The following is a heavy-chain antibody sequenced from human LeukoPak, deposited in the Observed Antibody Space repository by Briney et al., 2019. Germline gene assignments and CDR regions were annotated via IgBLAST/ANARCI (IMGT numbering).Heavy chain of an antibody. J-gene: IGHJ4*02. V-gene: IGHV3-23*01. D-gene: IGHD6-19*01. CDR1: GFTFSSYA. CDR3: AKETYSSGWYPYFDY. CDR2: ISGSGGST. Sequence: GGSLRLSCVASGFTFSSYAMSWVRQASGKGLEWVSGISGSGGSTYYADSVKGRFTISRENSKNTLFLQMNSLRAEDTAVYYCAKETYSSGWYPYFDYWGQGTLVTVSS.